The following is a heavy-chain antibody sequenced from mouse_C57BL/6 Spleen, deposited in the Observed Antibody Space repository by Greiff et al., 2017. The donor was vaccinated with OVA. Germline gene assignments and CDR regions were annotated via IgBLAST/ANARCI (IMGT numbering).Heavy chain of an antibody. CDR2: IYPGSGST. CDR1: GYTFTSYW. Sequence: VQLQQPGAELVKPGASVKMSCKASGYTFTSYWITWVKQRPGQGLAWIGDIYPGSGSTNYNEKFKSKATLTVDTSSSTAYMQLSSLTSEDSAVYYCARRGTGYAMDYWGQGTSVTVSS. D-gene: IGHD3-3*01. V-gene: IGHV1-55*01. J-gene: IGHJ4*01. CDR3: ARRGTGYAMDY.